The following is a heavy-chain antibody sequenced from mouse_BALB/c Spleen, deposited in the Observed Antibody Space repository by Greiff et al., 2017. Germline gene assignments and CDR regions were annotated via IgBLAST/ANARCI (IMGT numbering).Heavy chain of an antibody. J-gene: IGHJ2*01. D-gene: IGHD2-4*01. CDR2: IWGDGST. CDR1: GFSLTGYG. CDR3: ARGYDYDDGFDY. Sequence: QVQLKESGPGLVAPSQSLSITCTVSGFSLTGYGVNWVRQPPGKGLEWLGMIWGDGSTDYNSALKSRLSISKDNSKSQVFLKMNSLQTDDTARYYCARGYDYDDGFDYWGQGTTLTVSS. V-gene: IGHV2-6-7*01.